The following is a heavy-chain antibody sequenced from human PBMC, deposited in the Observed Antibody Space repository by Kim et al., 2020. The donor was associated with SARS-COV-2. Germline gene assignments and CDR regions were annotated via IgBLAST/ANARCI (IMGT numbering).Heavy chain of an antibody. CDR2: ISSTGTAT. Sequence: GGSLRLSCAASGLTFSDYYMSWIRQAPGKGLEFVSFISSTGTATYYADSVKGRFTISRDNTNNSLYLQMNSLRAEDTAVYYCARGSRGVVVTGPAYWGQGTLVTVSS. CDR3: ARGSRGVVVTGPAY. D-gene: IGHD2-2*01. V-gene: IGHV3-11*01. J-gene: IGHJ4*02. CDR1: GLTFSDYY.